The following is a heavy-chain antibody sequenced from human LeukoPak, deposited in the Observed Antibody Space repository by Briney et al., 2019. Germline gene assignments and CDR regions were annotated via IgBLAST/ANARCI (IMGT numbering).Heavy chain of an antibody. CDR3: AKNYDILTGYYNYYFDY. V-gene: IGHV3-30*02. D-gene: IGHD3-9*01. CDR1: GFTFSNYG. J-gene: IGHJ4*02. CDR2: IRYDGSNK. Sequence: GGSLRLSCAASGFTFSNYGMHWVRQAPGKGLEWVAFIRYDGSNKYYADSVKGRFTISRDNSKNTLYLQMNSLRAEDTAVYYCAKNYDILTGYYNYYFDYWGQGTLVTVSS.